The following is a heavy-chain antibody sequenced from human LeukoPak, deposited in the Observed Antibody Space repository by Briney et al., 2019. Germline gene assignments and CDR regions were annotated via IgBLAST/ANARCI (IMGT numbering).Heavy chain of an antibody. CDR2: IYYSGST. CDR1: GGSVSSGSYH. CDR3: ARAPRGGYDDAFDI. V-gene: IGHV4-61*01. J-gene: IGHJ3*02. D-gene: IGHD5-12*01. Sequence: PSETLSLTCTVSGGSVSSGSYHWSWIRQPPGKGLEWIGYIYYSGSTNYNPSLKSRVTISVDTSKNQFSLKLSSVTAADTAVYYCARAPRGGYDDAFDIWGQGTMVTVSS.